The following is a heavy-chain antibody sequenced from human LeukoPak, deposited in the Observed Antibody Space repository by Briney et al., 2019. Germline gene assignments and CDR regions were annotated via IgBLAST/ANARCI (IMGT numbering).Heavy chain of an antibody. CDR3: ARERKSSTSMDY. V-gene: IGHV3-74*01. D-gene: IGHD2-2*01. J-gene: IGHJ4*02. Sequence: GGSLRLSCAPSGFTFSTYWMHWVRQAPGKGLVWVSRIDTDGTTITYADSVKGRFTISRDNAKNTLYLQMNSLRAEDTAVYFCARERKSSTSMDYWGQGTLVTVSS. CDR2: IDTDGTTI. CDR1: GFTFSTYW.